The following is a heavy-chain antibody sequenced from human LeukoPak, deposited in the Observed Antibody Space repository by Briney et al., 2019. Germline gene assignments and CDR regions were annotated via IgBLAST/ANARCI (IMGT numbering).Heavy chain of an antibody. V-gene: IGHV4-59*01. CDR3: ARGGDDYVWGSPNWFDP. Sequence: SETLSLTCTVSGVSISSYYWSWIRQPPGKGLEWIGYIYYSGSTNYNPSLKSRVTISVDTSKYQFSLKLRSVTAADTAVDYCARGGDDYVWGSPNWFDPWGQGTLVTVSS. CDR1: GVSISSYY. D-gene: IGHD3-16*01. J-gene: IGHJ5*02. CDR2: IYYSGST.